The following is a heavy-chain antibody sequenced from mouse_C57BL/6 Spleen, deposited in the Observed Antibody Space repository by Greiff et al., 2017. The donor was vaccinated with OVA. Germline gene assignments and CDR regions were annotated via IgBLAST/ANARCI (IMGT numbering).Heavy chain of an antibody. CDR1: GYTFTDYN. J-gene: IGHJ1*03. Sequence: EVQLQQSGPELVKPGASVKIPCKASGYTFTDYNMDWVKQSHGKSLEWIGDINPNNGGTIYNQKFKGKATLTVDKSSSTAYMELRSLTSEDTAVYYCAREGHYYGSSPHWYFDVWGTGTTVTVSS. CDR3: AREGHYYGSSPHWYFDV. V-gene: IGHV1-18*01. D-gene: IGHD1-1*01. CDR2: INPNNGGT.